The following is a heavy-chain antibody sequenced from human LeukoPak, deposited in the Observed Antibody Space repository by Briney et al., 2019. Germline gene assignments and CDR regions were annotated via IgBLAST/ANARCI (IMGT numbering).Heavy chain of an antibody. D-gene: IGHD3-22*01. V-gene: IGHV3-74*01. CDR3: ANNDYYDSSGYYYVLSGYYYGMDV. J-gene: IGHJ6*02. CDR2: INSDGSST. Sequence: PGGSLRLSCAASGFTFSSYWMHWVRQAPGKGLVWVSRINSDGSSTSYADSVKGRFTISRDNAKNTLYLQMNSLRAEDTAVYYCANNDYYDSSGYYYVLSGYYYGMDVWGQGTTVTVSS. CDR1: GFTFSSYW.